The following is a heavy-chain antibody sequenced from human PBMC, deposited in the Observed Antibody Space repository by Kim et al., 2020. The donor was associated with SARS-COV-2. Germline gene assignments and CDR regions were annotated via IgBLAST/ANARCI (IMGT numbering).Heavy chain of an antibody. CDR3: AMGGVSSDAFGS. Sequence: GGSLRLSCAASGFTFDDYAMHWVRQAPGKGLEWVSGISWNSGSIGYADSVKGRFTISRDNATNSLYLQMNSLRAADTALYYCAMGGVSSDAFGSW. V-gene: IGHV3-9*01. CDR1: GFTFDDYA. D-gene: IGHD3-16*01. CDR2: ISWNSGSI. J-gene: IGHJ3*02.